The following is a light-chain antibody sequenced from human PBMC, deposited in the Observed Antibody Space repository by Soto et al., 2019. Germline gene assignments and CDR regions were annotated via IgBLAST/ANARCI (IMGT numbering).Light chain of an antibody. CDR1: QSISSY. V-gene: IGKV1-39*01. J-gene: IGKJ5*01. CDR3: QQSYSTTIT. CDR2: AAS. Sequence: DIPMTQSPSSLSSSLGDRVTITCRASQSISSYLNWYQQKPGKAPKLLIYAASSLQSGVPSRFSGSGSGTDFTLTISSLKNEDFATYYCQQSYSTTITFGQGTRLEIK.